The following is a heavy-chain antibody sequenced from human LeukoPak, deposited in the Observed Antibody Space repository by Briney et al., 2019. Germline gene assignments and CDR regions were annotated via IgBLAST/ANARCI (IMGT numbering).Heavy chain of an antibody. Sequence: PGGSLRLSCAASGFTFSSYAMHWVRQAPGKGLEWVAVISYDGSNKYYADSVKGRFTISRDNSKNTLYLQMNSLSAEDTAVYYCARVTYYYGSADNWFDPWGQGTLVTVSS. CDR1: GFTFSSYA. CDR3: ARVTYYYGSADNWFDP. J-gene: IGHJ5*02. V-gene: IGHV3-30-3*01. CDR2: ISYDGSNK. D-gene: IGHD3-10*01.